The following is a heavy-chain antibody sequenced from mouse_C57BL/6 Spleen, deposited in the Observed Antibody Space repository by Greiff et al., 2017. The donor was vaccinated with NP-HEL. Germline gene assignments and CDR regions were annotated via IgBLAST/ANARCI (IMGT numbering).Heavy chain of an antibody. Sequence: QVQLQQSGAELVRPGASVTLSCKASGYTFTDYEMHWVKQTPVHGLEWIGAIDPETGGTAYNQKFKGKAILTADKSSSTAYMELRSLTSEDSAVYYCTRWGITTYFDYWGQGTTLTVSS. V-gene: IGHV1-15*01. J-gene: IGHJ2*01. CDR1: GYTFTDYE. CDR2: IDPETGGT. D-gene: IGHD1-1*01. CDR3: TRWGITTYFDY.